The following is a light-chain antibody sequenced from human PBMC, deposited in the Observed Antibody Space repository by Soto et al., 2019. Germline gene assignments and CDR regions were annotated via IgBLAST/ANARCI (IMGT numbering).Light chain of an antibody. Sequence: QSVLTQPPSASGTPGQRVTISCSGSNSNIGSNTVTWYQQLPGTAPILLIYSNNQRSSGVPDRFSGSRSVTSGSLAISGLQSEDEADYYCATWDDRLNGYVVVSGTKVTVL. CDR1: NSNIGSNT. CDR2: SNN. J-gene: IGLJ1*01. CDR3: ATWDDRLNGYV. V-gene: IGLV1-44*01.